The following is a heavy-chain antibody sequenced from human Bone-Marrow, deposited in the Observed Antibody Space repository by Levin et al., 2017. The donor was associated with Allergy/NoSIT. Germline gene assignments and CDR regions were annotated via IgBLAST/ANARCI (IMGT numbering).Heavy chain of an antibody. CDR2: ITSSSSYI. CDR3: ARGLEYSGLP. J-gene: IGHJ5*02. CDR1: GFTFSTYT. D-gene: IGHD5-12*01. Sequence: GGSLRLPCAASGFTFSTYTMNWVRQAPGKGLDWVSSITSSSSYIYYADPVKGRFTIPRDNAKNSLYLQMNSLGVEDTAVYYCARGLEYSGLPWGQGTLVTVSS. V-gene: IGHV3-21*01.